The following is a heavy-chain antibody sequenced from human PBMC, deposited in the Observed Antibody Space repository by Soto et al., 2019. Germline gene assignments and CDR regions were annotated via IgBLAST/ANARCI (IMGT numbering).Heavy chain of an antibody. CDR3: GRGDVVAMIPGDY. J-gene: IGHJ4*02. CDR2: VNPYNGDT. D-gene: IGHD3-16*01. CDR1: SYRFTSFG. Sequence: QIQLVQSGPEVKKPGASVKVSCKASSYRFTSFGITWVRQAPGQGLEWMGWVNPYNGDTDYMQKFQGRVTLTTDASTSTAYMELRTMSSDDTAVYYCGRGDVVAMIPGDYWGQGTLVTVSS. V-gene: IGHV1-18*01.